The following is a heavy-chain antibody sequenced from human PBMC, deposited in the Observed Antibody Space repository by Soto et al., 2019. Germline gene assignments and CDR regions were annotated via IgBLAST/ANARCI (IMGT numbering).Heavy chain of an antibody. CDR3: ARSAVPIVVVPAARSWFDP. V-gene: IGHV1-2*04. D-gene: IGHD2-2*01. CDR2: INPNSGGT. J-gene: IGHJ5*02. Sequence: ASVKVSCKASGYTFTGYFMHWVRQAPGQGLEWMGWINPNSGGTNYAQKFQGWVTMTRDTSISTAYMELSRLRSDDTAVYYCARSAVPIVVVPAARSWFDPWGQGTLVTVSS. CDR1: GYTFTGYF.